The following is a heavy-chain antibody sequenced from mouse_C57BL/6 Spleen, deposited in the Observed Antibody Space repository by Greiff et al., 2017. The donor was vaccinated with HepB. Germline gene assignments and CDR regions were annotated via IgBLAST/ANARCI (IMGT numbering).Heavy chain of an antibody. J-gene: IGHJ3*01. V-gene: IGHV1-22*01. D-gene: IGHD1-1*01. CDR1: GYTFTDYN. CDR3: AITDYYGSSTGFAY. CDR2: INPNNGGT. Sequence: EVQLQQSGPELVKPGASVKMSCKASGYTFTDYNMHWVKQSHGKSLEWIGYINPNNGGTSYNQKFKGKATLTVNKSSSTAYMELRSLTSEDSAVYYCAITDYYGSSTGFAYWGQGTLVTVSA.